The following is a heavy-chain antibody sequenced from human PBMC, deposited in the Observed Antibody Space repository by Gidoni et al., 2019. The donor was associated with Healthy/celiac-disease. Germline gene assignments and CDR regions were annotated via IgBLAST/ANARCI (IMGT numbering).Heavy chain of an antibody. Sequence: QVQLVESGGGVVQPGRSLRLSCAASGFTFSSYGMHWVRQAPGKRLEWVAVISYDGSNKYYADSVKGRFTISRDNSKNTLYLQMNSLRAEDTAVYYCAKNRGGSYGSYTYYYYYMDVWGKGTTVTVSS. D-gene: IGHD1-26*01. CDR2: ISYDGSNK. V-gene: IGHV3-30*18. CDR3: AKNRGGSYGSYTYYYYYMDV. J-gene: IGHJ6*03. CDR1: GFTFSSYG.